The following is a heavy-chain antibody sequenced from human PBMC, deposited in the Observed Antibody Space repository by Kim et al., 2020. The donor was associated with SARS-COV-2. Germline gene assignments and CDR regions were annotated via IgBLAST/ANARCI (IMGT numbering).Heavy chain of an antibody. J-gene: IGHJ3*02. V-gene: IGHV3-23*01. Sequence: GGSLRLSCVASGFTFNGYAMNWVRQVPGKGLEWVSGFRGSGEITYYADSVKRRFTISSDNAKNTLYLQMNSLAIDDAAEYFCANGTRSCSCVTCISDALGIWGQGTRVTVSS. D-gene: IGHD2-15*01. CDR2: FRGSGEIT. CDR3: ANGTRSCSCVTCISDALGI. CDR1: GFTFNGYA.